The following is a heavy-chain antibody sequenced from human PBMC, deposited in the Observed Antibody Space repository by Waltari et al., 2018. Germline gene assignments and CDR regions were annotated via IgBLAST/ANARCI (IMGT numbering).Heavy chain of an antibody. J-gene: IGHJ5*01. D-gene: IGHD1-1*01. CDR3: ARGNNSPRGWFDS. V-gene: IGHV4-39*07. CDR1: VGSIGGTHYY. CDR2: IYYTGTA. Sequence: QLQLQESGPRLVRPSGTLSLTCTVSVGSIGGTHYYWCWIRRPPGKGLGWIGTIYYTGTAYYNPSLEPRVTISVATSNNQFSLKLNSVTAAASALYHCARGNNSPRGWFDSWGRGTLVTVSS.